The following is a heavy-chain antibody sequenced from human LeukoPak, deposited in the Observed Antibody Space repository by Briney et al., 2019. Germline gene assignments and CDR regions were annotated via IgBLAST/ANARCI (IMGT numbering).Heavy chain of an antibody. Sequence: PGGSLRLSCAASGFTFSNAWMSWVRQAPGKGLEWVGRIKSKTDGGTTDYAAPVKGRFTISRDDSKNTLYLQMNSLRAEDTAVYYCAKTPLYCSSTSCYDVWGQGTTVTVSS. J-gene: IGHJ6*02. CDR3: AKTPLYCSSTSCYDV. CDR2: IKSKTDGGTT. V-gene: IGHV3-15*01. D-gene: IGHD2-2*01. CDR1: GFTFSNAW.